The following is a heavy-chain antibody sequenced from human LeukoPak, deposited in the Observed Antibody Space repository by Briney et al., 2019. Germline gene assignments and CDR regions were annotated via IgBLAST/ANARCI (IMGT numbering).Heavy chain of an antibody. V-gene: IGHV1-2*02. CDR3: ARDEGDYGDYLSMDV. CDR1: GYTFTGYY. D-gene: IGHD4-17*01. Sequence: ASVKVSCKASGYTFTGYYMHWVRQAPGQGLEWMGWINPNSGGTNYAQKFQGRVTMTRDTSISTAYMELSRLRSDDTAVYYCARDEGDYGDYLSMDVWGQGTTVTVSS. J-gene: IGHJ6*02. CDR2: INPNSGGT.